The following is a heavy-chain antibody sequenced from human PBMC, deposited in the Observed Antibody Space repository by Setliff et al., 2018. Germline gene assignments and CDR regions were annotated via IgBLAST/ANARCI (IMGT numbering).Heavy chain of an antibody. CDR2: LHTSGTT. J-gene: IGHJ4*02. Sequence: PSQTLSLPCVVSGGSITSGSYYWSWVRQPAGEGLEWIGRLHTSGTTDYNPSLKGRVTISADTSTNHFSLKLTSVTAADTAVYYCARDNTIVGATDYWGQGALVTVSS. V-gene: IGHV4-61*02. CDR1: GGSITSGSYY. D-gene: IGHD1-26*01. CDR3: ARDNTIVGATDY.